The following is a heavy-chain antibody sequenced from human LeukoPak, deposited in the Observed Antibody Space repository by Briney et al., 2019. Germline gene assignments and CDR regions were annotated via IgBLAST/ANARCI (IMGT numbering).Heavy chain of an antibody. V-gene: IGHV4-30-2*01. Sequence: SQTLSLTCAVSGGSISSGGYSWSWIRQPPGKGLEWIGYIYHSGSTYYNPSLKSRVTISVDRSKNQFSLKLSSVTAADTAVYYCPRPMPLPYCRGGSSYPYYYYGMDVWAQGTRVTVSS. CDR1: GGSISSGGYS. D-gene: IGHD2-15*01. CDR2: IYHSGST. J-gene: IGHJ6*02. CDR3: PRPMPLPYCRGGSSYPYYYYGMDV.